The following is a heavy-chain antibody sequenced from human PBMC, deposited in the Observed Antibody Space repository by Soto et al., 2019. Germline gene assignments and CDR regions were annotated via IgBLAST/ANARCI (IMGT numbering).Heavy chain of an antibody. J-gene: IGHJ4*02. CDR1: GYTFTSYG. V-gene: IGHV1-18*01. CDR3: ARDWSRYYDSSGLMWFY. D-gene: IGHD3-22*01. Sequence: QLQLAQSGAEMKKTGASVKVSCKTSGYTFTSYGISWVRQAPGQGLEWVGWISAHNGDTKYAQNLKGRVTMTTDTSTSTDYMELRSLASDDTAVYYCARDWSRYYDSSGLMWFYWGQGTLVTVSS. CDR2: ISAHNGDT.